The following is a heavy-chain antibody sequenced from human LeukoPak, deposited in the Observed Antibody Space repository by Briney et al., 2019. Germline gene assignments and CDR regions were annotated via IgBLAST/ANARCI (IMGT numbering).Heavy chain of an antibody. CDR1: GFSFTTYW. Sequence: TGGSLRLSCAASGFSFTTYWMSWVRQAQGKGLEWVANINQDGTEKYYVDSVKGRFTISRDNAKNSLYLQMNSLRAEDTALYYCARHPVIYYHYYMDVWGKGTTVTVSS. V-gene: IGHV3-7*03. J-gene: IGHJ6*03. CDR3: ARHPVIYYHYYMDV. CDR2: INQDGTEK. D-gene: IGHD4-11*01.